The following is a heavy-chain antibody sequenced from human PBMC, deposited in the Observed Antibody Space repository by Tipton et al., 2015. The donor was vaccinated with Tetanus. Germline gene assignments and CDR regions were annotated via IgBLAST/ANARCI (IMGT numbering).Heavy chain of an antibody. CDR1: GGSISGSPYF. CDR3: ARDHGITWGGMGYYYGMDV. Sequence: TLSLTCTVSGGSISGSPYFWNWIRQQPGKGPEWIGYIYYSGSTYYNPSLKSRVTISVDTSKNQFSLKMNSVTAADTAMYYCARDHGITWGGMGYYYGMDVWGQGTTVTVSS. V-gene: IGHV4-31*03. D-gene: IGHD3-16*01. CDR2: IYYSGST. J-gene: IGHJ6*02.